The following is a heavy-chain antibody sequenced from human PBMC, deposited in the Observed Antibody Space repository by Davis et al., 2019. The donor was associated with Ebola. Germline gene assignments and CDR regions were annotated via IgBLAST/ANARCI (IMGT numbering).Heavy chain of an antibody. V-gene: IGHV3-21*01. Sequence: GESLKISCAASGFTFSRFGMSWVRRAPGKGLEWVSAISGDDSHSYYADSVKGRFTISRDNAKNSVYLQMNNLRVDDTAVYYCVAQGYTTGSEWFDPWGQGARVTVSS. CDR1: GFTFSRFG. J-gene: IGHJ5*02. D-gene: IGHD1-1*01. CDR2: ISGDDSHS. CDR3: VAQGYTTGSEWFDP.